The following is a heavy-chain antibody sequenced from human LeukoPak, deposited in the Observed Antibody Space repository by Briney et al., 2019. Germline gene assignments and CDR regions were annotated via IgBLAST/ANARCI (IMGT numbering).Heavy chain of an antibody. V-gene: IGHV4-61*02. CDR2: IYTSGST. Sequence: SQTLSLTCTVSGGSISSGSYYWSWIRQPAGKGLEWIGRIYTSGSTNYNPSLKSRVTISVDTPKNQFSLKLSSVTAADTAVYYCARVGGAGYYYYMDVWGKGTTVTVSS. CDR3: ARVGGAGYYYYMDV. D-gene: IGHD2-21*01. J-gene: IGHJ6*03. CDR1: GGSISSGSYY.